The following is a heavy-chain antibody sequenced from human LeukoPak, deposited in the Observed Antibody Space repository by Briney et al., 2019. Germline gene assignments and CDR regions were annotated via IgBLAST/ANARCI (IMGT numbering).Heavy chain of an antibody. CDR2: INPSGGST. CDR3: ARCRWELRYYYYYMDV. CDR1: GYSFTSYW. D-gene: IGHD1-26*01. V-gene: IGHV1-46*01. Sequence: GESLKISCKGSGYSFTSYWIGWVRQAPGQGLEWMGIINPSGGSTSYAQKFQGRVTMTRDMSTSTVYMELSSLRSEDTAVYYCARCRWELRYYYYYMDVWGKGTTVTVSS. J-gene: IGHJ6*03.